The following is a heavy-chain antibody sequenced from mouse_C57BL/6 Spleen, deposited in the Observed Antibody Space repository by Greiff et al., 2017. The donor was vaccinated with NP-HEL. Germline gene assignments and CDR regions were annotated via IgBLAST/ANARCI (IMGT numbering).Heavy chain of an antibody. J-gene: IGHJ3*01. CDR3: AREGTPTGAWFAY. CDR2: ISDGGSYT. Sequence: EVQGVESGGGLVKPGGSLKLSCAASGFTFSSYAMSWVRQTPEKRLEWVATISDGGSYTYYPDNVKGRFTISRDNAKNNLYLQMSHLKSEDTAMYYCAREGTPTGAWFAYWGQGTLVTVSA. V-gene: IGHV5-4*01. CDR1: GFTFSSYA.